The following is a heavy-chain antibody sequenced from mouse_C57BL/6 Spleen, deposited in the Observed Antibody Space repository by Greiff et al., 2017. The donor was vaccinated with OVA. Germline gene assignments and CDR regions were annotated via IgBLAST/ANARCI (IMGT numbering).Heavy chain of an antibody. D-gene: IGHD1-1*01. CDR3: ARGVITTVGAPSAMDY. J-gene: IGHJ4*01. V-gene: IGHV1-81*01. CDR2: IYPRSGNT. Sequence: HVQLQQSGAELVRPGASVKLSCKASGYTFTSYGISWVKQRTGQGLEWIGEIYPRSGNTYYNEKFKGKATLTADKSSSTAYIELRSLTSEDSAVYFCARGVITTVGAPSAMDYWGQGTSVTVSS. CDR1: GYTFTSYG.